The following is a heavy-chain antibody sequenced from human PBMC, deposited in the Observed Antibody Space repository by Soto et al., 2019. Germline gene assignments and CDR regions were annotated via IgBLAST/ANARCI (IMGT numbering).Heavy chain of an antibody. J-gene: IGHJ6*04. Sequence: PSETLSLTCSVYGGSFSDYYWSWIRQPPGKGLEWIGEINHSGSTNYNPSLKSRVTISVHTSKNQFSLKLSSLTAADTAVYYCSRARKGGGSDYYYHYGMDVWGKGTTVTVSS. CDR3: SRARKGGGSDYYYHYGMDV. V-gene: IGHV4-34*01. D-gene: IGHD5-12*01. CDR2: INHSGST. CDR1: GGSFSDYY.